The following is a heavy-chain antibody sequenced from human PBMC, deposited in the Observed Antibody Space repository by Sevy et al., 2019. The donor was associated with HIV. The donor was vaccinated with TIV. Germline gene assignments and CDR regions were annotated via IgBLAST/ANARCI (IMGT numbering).Heavy chain of an antibody. J-gene: IGHJ4*02. Sequence: GGSLRLSCAASGFSFSTYDMSWVRQAPGKGLEWVSSITDSGRATYYVDSVKGRFTISRDNSKNTLSLQMNSLRAEDTAIYYCAKENHAFYYDYWGQGTLVTVSS. CDR1: GFSFSTYD. CDR2: ITDSGRAT. D-gene: IGHD3-22*01. CDR3: AKENHAFYYDY. V-gene: IGHV3-23*01.